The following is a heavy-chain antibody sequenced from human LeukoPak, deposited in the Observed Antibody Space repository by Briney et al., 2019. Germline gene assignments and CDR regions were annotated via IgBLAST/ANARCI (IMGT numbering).Heavy chain of an antibody. CDR2: IYYSGST. CDR1: GGSVSSGDYY. Sequence: RSSETLSLTCTVSGGSVSSGDYYWSWIRQPPGKGLEWIGYIYYSGSTYYNPSLKSRVTISVDTSKNQFSLKLSSVTAADTAVYYCARYGNSYGLQIDYWGQGTLVTVSS. CDR3: ARYGNSYGLQIDY. D-gene: IGHD5-18*01. J-gene: IGHJ4*02. V-gene: IGHV4-30-4*01.